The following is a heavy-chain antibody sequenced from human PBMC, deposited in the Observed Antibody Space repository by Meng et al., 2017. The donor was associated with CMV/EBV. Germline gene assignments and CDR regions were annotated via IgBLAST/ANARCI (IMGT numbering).Heavy chain of an antibody. V-gene: IGHV3-9*01. D-gene: IGHD2-2*01. J-gene: IGHJ5*02. CDR1: GFTFDDYA. CDR2: ISWNSGSI. CDR3: AREGRYQLLYWFDP. Sequence: SLKISCAASGFTFDDYAMHWVRQAPGKGLEWVSGISWNSGSIGYADSVKGRFTISRDNAKNSLYLQMNSLRAEDTAVYYCAREGRYQLLYWFDPWGQGTLVTVSS.